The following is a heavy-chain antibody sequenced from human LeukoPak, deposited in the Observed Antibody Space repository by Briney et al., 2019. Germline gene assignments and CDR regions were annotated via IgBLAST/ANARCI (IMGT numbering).Heavy chain of an antibody. CDR2: MNPNSGNT. J-gene: IGHJ6*02. CDR3: ARGWYDILTGYSYYYGMDV. D-gene: IGHD3-9*01. Sequence: GASVKVSCKASGYTFTSYDINWVRQATGQGLEWMGWMNPNSGNTGYAQKFQGRVTMTRNTSISTAYMELSSLRSEDTAVYYCARGWYDILTGYSYYYGMDVWGQGTTVTVSS. CDR1: GYTFTSYD. V-gene: IGHV1-8*01.